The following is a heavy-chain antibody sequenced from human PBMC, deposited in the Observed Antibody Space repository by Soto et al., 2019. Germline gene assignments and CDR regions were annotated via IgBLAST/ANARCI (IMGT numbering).Heavy chain of an antibody. CDR1: GRSFSYYY. CDR2: INHSGTI. D-gene: IGHD3-10*01. CDR3: ARSFRGVSLD. J-gene: IGHJ4*02. V-gene: IGHV4-34*01. Sequence: PSXTLSLTCSVNGRSFSYYYWSWIRQSPGKGLEWIGEINHSGTINFNPSLKSRVTISIDTSENQFSPTLRSVTAADTAIYYCARSFRGVSLDWGQGTLVTVSS.